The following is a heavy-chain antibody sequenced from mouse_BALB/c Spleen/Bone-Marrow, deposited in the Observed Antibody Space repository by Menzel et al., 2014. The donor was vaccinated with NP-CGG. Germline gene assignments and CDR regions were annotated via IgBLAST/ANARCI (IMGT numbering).Heavy chain of an antibody. CDR3: ARVWYFDY. J-gene: IGHJ2*03. CDR2: INSNGGST. CDR1: GFTFSSYG. Sequence: EVQGVESGGGLVQPGGSLKLSCAASGFTFSSYGMSWVRQNPDKRLELVATINSNGGSTYYPDSVKGRFTISRDNAKNTLYLQMSSLKSEDTAMYYCARVWYFDYWGQGTSLTVSS. V-gene: IGHV5-6-3*01.